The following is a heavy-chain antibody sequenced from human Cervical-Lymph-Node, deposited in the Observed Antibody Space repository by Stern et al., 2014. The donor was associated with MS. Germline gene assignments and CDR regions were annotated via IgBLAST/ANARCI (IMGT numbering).Heavy chain of an antibody. CDR1: GGTFSSYA. V-gene: IGHV1-69*01. CDR3: ARGELKEGLVRGMDV. CDR2: IIPIFGQA. D-gene: IGHD1-26*01. J-gene: IGHJ6*02. Sequence: QLVQSGAEVKKPGSSVKVSCKASGGTFSSYAISWVRQAPGQGLEWMGGIIPIFGQANYAQKFQGRDPITADQSPSQAYTEQSSLRSEDTAVYYCARGELKEGLVRGMDVWGQGTTVTVSS.